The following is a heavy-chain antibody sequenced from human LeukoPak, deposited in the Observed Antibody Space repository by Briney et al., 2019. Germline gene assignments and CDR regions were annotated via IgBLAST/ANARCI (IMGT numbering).Heavy chain of an antibody. V-gene: IGHV3-30-3*01. Sequence: PGRSLRLSCAASGFTFSSYAMHWVRQAPGKGLEWVAVISYDGSNKYYADSVKGRFTISRDNSKNTLYPQMNSLRAGDTAVYYCARDSPSRHFDYWGQGTLVTVSS. CDR1: GFTFSSYA. CDR2: ISYDGSNK. CDR3: ARDSPSRHFDY. J-gene: IGHJ4*02.